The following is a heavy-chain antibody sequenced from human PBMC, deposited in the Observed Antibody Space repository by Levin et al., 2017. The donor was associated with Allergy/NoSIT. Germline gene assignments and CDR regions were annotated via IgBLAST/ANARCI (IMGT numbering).Heavy chain of an antibody. J-gene: IGHJ4*02. V-gene: IGHV3-11*01. D-gene: IGHD6-6*01. CDR1: GFTFSDYY. Sequence: PGGSLRLSCATSGFTFSDYYMSWIRQAPGKGLEWVSDISSSGSTIYYSDSVKGRFTISRDNVKNSLYLQMNSLRAEDTAVYYCARAYSTSSRGGGYWGQGTLVTVSS. CDR3: ARAYSTSSRGGGY. CDR2: ISSSGSTI.